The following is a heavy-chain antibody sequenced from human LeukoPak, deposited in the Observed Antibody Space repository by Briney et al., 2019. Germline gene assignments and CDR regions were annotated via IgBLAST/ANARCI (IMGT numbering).Heavy chain of an antibody. CDR1: GGSFSGYY. J-gene: IGHJ4*02. CDR3: ARGWVAAAGNLFDY. Sequence: PSETLSLTCAVYGGSFSGYYWSWIRQPPGKGLEWIGEINHSGSTNYNPSLRSRVTISVDTSKNQFSLNLTSVTAADTALYYCARGWVAAAGNLFDYWGQGTLVTVSS. V-gene: IGHV4-34*01. CDR2: INHSGST. D-gene: IGHD6-13*01.